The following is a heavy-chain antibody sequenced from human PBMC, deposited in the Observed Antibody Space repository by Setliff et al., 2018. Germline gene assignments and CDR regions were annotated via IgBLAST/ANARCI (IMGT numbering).Heavy chain of an antibody. CDR3: ARGRAGHSGH. CDR2: IYYSGSTS. D-gene: IGHD6-19*01. Sequence: TSETLSLTCTVSGGSISSGGYYWSWIRQHPGKGLEWIGYIYYSGSTSYYNPSLKSRVTISVDTSKNQFSLKLSSVTAADTAGYYCARGRAGHSGHWGQGTLVTVSS. J-gene: IGHJ4*02. CDR1: GGSISSGGYY. V-gene: IGHV4-31*03.